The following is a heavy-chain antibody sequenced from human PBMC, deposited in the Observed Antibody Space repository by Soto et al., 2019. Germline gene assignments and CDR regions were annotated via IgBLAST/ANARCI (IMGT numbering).Heavy chain of an antibody. V-gene: IGHV4-34*01. CDR2: INHSGST. J-gene: IGHJ5*02. Sequence: PSETLSLTCAVYGGSFSGYYWSWIRQPPGKGLEWIGEINHSGSTNYNPSLKSRVTISVDTSKNQFSLKLSSVTAADTAVYYCARGQMIIVIGAAGMGVWWFDPWGQGTLVTVSS. D-gene: IGHD6-13*01. CDR3: ARGQMIIVIGAAGMGVWWFDP. CDR1: GGSFSGYY.